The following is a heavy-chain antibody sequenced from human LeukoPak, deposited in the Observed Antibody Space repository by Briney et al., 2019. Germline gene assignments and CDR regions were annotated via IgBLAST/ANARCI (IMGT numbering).Heavy chain of an antibody. CDR2: ISGSGGST. V-gene: IGHV3-23*01. CDR3: AKVGHGDYVYYYYGMDV. CDR1: GFTFSSYA. J-gene: IGHJ6*02. Sequence: GGSLRLSCAASGFTFSSYAMSWVRQAPGKGLEWVSAISGSGGSTYYADSVKGRFTISRDNSKNTPYLQMNSLRAEDTAVYYCAKVGHGDYVYYYYGMDVWGQGTTVTVSS. D-gene: IGHD4-17*01.